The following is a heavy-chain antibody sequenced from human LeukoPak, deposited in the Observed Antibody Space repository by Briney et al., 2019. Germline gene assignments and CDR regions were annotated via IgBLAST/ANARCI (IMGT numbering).Heavy chain of an antibody. J-gene: IGHJ4*02. D-gene: IGHD3-10*01. CDR1: GFTFSSYA. CDR3: ANGGIWFGQLDY. Sequence: GGSLRLSCAASGFTFSSYAMGWVRQAPGKGLEWVSAISGSGGSTYYADSVKGRFTISRDNSKNTLYLQMNSLRAEDTAVYYCANGGIWFGQLDYWGQGTLVTVSS. CDR2: ISGSGGST. V-gene: IGHV3-23*01.